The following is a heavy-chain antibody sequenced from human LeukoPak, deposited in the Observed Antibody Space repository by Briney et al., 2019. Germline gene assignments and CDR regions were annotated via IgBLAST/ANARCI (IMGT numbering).Heavy chain of an antibody. V-gene: IGHV1-69*02. CDR3: ARAPTAMQRVAFDI. CDR2: IIPILGIA. D-gene: IGHD5-18*01. Sequence: SVKVSCKASGGTFSSYTISWVRQAPGQGLEWMGRIIPILGIANYAQKFQGRVTITADKSTSTAYMELSSLRSEDTAVYYCARAPTAMQRVAFDIWGQGTMVTVSS. CDR1: GGTFSSYT. J-gene: IGHJ3*02.